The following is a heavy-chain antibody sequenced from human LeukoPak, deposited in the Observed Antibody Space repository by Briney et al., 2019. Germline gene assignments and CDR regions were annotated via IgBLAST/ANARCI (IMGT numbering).Heavy chain of an antibody. D-gene: IGHD3-22*01. J-gene: IGHJ4*02. CDR3: ATGSGYFYGH. CDR1: GFTVSSNY. Sequence: GGPLRLSCAASGFTVSSNYMSWVRQAPGKGLEWVSVIYSCGSTYYADSVKGRFTISRDNSKNTLYVQMNSLRAEDTAVYFCATGSGYFYGHWGQGIMVTVSS. CDR2: IYSCGST. V-gene: IGHV3-53*01.